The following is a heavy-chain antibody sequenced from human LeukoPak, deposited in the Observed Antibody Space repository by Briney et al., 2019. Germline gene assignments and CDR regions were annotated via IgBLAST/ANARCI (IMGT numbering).Heavy chain of an antibody. V-gene: IGHV3-49*03. D-gene: IGHD2-21*02. J-gene: IGHJ3*02. Sequence: GGSLRLSCTASGFTFGDYAMSWFRQAPGKGLEWVGFIRSKAYGGTTEYAASVKGRFTISRDDSKSIAYLQMNSLRLEDTAVYYCAKGSGDWGAFDIWGQGTMVTVSS. CDR3: AKGSGDWGAFDI. CDR1: GFTFGDYA. CDR2: IRSKAYGGTT.